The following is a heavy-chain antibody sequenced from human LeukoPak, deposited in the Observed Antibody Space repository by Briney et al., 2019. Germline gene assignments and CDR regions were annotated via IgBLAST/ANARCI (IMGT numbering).Heavy chain of an antibody. J-gene: IGHJ4*02. D-gene: IGHD3-9*01. CDR1: GYTFTSYG. CDR3: ARRVAYYDILTGSPFDY. CDR2: ISAYNGNT. Sequence: ASVKVSCKASGYTFTSYGISWVRQAPGQGFEWMGWISAYNGNTNYAQKLQGRVTMTTDTSTSTAYMELRSLRSDDTAVYYCARRVAYYDILTGSPFDYWGQGTLVTVSS. V-gene: IGHV1-18*01.